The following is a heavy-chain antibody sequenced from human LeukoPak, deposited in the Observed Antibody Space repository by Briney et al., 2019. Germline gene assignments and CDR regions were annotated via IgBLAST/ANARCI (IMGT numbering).Heavy chain of an antibody. CDR1: GGSISSYY. J-gene: IGHJ3*02. CDR3: ARHIKVGADAFDI. CDR2: IYYSGST. Sequence: PSETLSLTCTVSGGSISSYYWSWIRQPPGKGLEWIGYIYYSGSTNYNPSLKSRVTISVDTSKNQFSLKLSSVTAADTAVYYCARHIKVGADAFDIWGQGTMVTVSS. D-gene: IGHD1-26*01. V-gene: IGHV4-59*08.